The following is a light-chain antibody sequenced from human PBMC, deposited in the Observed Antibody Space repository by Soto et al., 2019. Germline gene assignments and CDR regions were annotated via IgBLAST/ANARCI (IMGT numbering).Light chain of an antibody. CDR3: GTWDSSLSVLYV. V-gene: IGLV1-51*02. Sequence: QSVLTQPPSVSAAPGQKVTISCCGSSSNIGNNYVSWYQQLPGTAPKLLIYENNKRPSGIPDRFSGSKSGTSATLGITGLQTGDEADYYCGTWDSSLSVLYVFGTGTKLTVL. J-gene: IGLJ1*01. CDR1: SSNIGNNY. CDR2: ENN.